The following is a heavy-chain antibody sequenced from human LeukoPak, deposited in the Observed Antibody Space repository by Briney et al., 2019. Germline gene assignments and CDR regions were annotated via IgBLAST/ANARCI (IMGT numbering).Heavy chain of an antibody. Sequence: GGSLRLSCAASGFTFSSYGMHWVRQAPGKGLEWVAVIWYDGSNKYYADPVKGRFTISRDNSKNTLYLQMNSLRVEDTAVYYCAVEYNSSPYAFDLWGQGTKVTVSS. J-gene: IGHJ3*01. D-gene: IGHD2/OR15-2a*01. CDR1: GFTFSSYG. V-gene: IGHV3-33*01. CDR3: AVEYNSSPYAFDL. CDR2: IWYDGSNK.